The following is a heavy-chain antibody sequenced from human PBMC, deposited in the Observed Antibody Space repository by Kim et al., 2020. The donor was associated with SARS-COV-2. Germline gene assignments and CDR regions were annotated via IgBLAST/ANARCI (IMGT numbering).Heavy chain of an antibody. CDR1: GYSFINYH. J-gene: IGHJ6*02. CDR3: ARLALVGGLDV. CDR2: INPSGATT. V-gene: IGHV1-46*01. Sequence: ASVKVSCKASGYSFINYHMHWVRQAPGQGLEWMGIINPSGATTSYAQNFQGRVTVNRDTSTSTVFMELRSLTSEDTAMYYCARLALVGGLDVWGQWTTVTVSS. D-gene: IGHD2-8*02.